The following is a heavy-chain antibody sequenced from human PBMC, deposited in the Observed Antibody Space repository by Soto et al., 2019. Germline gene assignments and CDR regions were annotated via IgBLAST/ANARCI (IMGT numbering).Heavy chain of an antibody. J-gene: IGHJ4*02. Sequence: SETLSLTCTVSGGSISSYYWSWIRQPPGKGLEWIGYIYYSGSTNYNPSLKSRVTISVDTSKNQFSLKLSSVTAADTAVYYCARVFDYYDSSGYYFVGYYFDYWGQGTLVTVSS. CDR1: GGSISSYY. CDR2: IYYSGST. CDR3: ARVFDYYDSSGYYFVGYYFDY. D-gene: IGHD3-22*01. V-gene: IGHV4-59*01.